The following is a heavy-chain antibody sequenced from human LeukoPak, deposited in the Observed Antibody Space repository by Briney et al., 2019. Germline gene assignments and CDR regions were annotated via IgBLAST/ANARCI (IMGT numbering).Heavy chain of an antibody. CDR1: GGSFSGDY. V-gene: IGHV4-34*01. J-gene: IGHJ4*02. D-gene: IGHD2-15*01. CDR2: INHSGST. Sequence: PSETLSLTCAVYGGSFSGDYWSWIRQPPGKGLEWIGEINHSGSTNYNPSLKSRVTISVDTSKNQFSLKLSSVTAADTAVYYCARNDYSTSFDYWGQGTLVTVSS. CDR3: ARNDYSTSFDY.